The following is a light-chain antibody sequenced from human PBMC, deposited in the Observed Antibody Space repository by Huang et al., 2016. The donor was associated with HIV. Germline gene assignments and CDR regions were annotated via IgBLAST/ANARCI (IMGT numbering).Light chain of an antibody. CDR2: KVS. CDR1: QGLVYGDGNTY. V-gene: IGKV2-30*01. CDR3: MQGTHWPPT. Sequence: DVVMTQSPLSLPVSLGQPAAISCRSSQGLVYGDGNTYLNWFHQRPGQSPRRLIYKVSKRDSGVPDRFSDSGSGTDFTLKISRVEAEDVGVYYCMQGTHWPPTFGGGTKVEIK. J-gene: IGKJ4*01.